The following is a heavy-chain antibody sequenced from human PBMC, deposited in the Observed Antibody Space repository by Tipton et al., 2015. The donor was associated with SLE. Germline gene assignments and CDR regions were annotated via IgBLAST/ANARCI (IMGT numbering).Heavy chain of an antibody. D-gene: IGHD1-26*01. V-gene: IGHV4-39*07. CDR2: IYYSGST. Sequence: TLSLTCTVSGGSISSSSYYWGWIRQPPGKGLEWIGSIYYSGSTYYNPSLKSRVTISVDTSKNQFSLKLTSVTAADTAVYYCARDLGSGGAFDIWGQGTMVTVSS. CDR3: ARDLGSGGAFDI. CDR1: GGSISSSSYY. J-gene: IGHJ3*02.